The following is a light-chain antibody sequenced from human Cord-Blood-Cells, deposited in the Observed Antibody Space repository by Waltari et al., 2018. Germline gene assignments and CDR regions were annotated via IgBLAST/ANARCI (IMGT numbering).Light chain of an antibody. CDR3: QQRSNWLT. CDR2: DAS. J-gene: IGKJ4*01. Sequence: EIVLTQSPATLSLSPGERATLSCRASQRVSSYLAWYQQKPGKAPRLLIYDASNRATGLPARFSGSGSGRDFTLTISSIEPEDFAVYYCQQRSNWLTFGGGTKVEIK. CDR1: QRVSSY. V-gene: IGKV3-11*02.